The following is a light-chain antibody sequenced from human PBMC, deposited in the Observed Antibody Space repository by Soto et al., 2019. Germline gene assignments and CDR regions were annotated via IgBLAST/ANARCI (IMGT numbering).Light chain of an antibody. V-gene: IGLV2-8*01. CDR2: EVS. CDR3: SSYAGSNNPYV. J-gene: IGLJ1*01. Sequence: QSALTQPPSASGSPGQSVTISCTGTSSDVGGYNYVSWYQQHPGKAPKLMIYEVSKRPSGVPDRFSGSKSGNTASLTVSGLHAEDEADSYCSSYAGSNNPYVFGAGTKLTVL. CDR1: SSDVGGYNY.